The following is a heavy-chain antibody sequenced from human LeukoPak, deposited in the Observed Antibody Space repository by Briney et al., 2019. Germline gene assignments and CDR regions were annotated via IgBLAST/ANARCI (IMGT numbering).Heavy chain of an antibody. V-gene: IGHV4-59*02. CDR3: ARVTGWFDP. CDR2: IYYSGST. Sequence: SETLSLTCTVSGGSVSTYYWNWIRQPPGKGLEWIGYIYYSGSTYYNPSLKSRVTISVDTSKNQLSLKLSSVTAADTAVYYCARVTGWFDPWGQGTLVTVSS. J-gene: IGHJ5*02. CDR1: GGSVSTYY. D-gene: IGHD2-8*02.